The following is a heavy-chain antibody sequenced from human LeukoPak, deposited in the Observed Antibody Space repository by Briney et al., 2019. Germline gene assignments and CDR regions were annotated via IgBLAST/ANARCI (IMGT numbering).Heavy chain of an antibody. D-gene: IGHD3-10*01. CDR1: GVSFSGYY. V-gene: IGHV4-34*01. CDR2: INHSGST. J-gene: IGHJ4*02. CDR3: AMTYYYGSGSNDY. Sequence: SETLSLTCAVYGVSFSGYYWSWIRQPPGKGLEWIGGINHSGSTNYNPSLKSRGTISVDTSKNQFTLNLSSVTAAHTAVYYCAMTYYYGSGSNDYWGQRTLVTVSS.